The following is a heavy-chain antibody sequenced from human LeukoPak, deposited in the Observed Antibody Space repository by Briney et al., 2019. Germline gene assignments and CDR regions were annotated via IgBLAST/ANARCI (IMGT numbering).Heavy chain of an antibody. J-gene: IGHJ5*02. V-gene: IGHV1-8*03. CDR1: GYTFTSYD. Sequence: ASVKVSCKASGYTFTSYDINWVRQAPGQGPEWMGWMNPNSGNTGYAQKFQGRVTITRNTSISTAYMELSSLRSEDTAVYYCARGMQVNYYDSSGYYYIGNWFDPWGQGTLVTVSS. D-gene: IGHD3-22*01. CDR3: ARGMQVNYYDSSGYYYIGNWFDP. CDR2: MNPNSGNT.